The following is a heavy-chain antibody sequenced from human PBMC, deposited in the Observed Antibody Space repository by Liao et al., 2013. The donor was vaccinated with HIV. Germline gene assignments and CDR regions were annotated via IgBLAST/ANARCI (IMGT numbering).Heavy chain of an antibody. CDR2: IYHSGSS. CDR3: ASFAPERDAFDI. D-gene: IGHD1-14*01. V-gene: IGHV4-30-2*01. Sequence: QLQLQESGAGLVKPSQTLSLTCAVSGASIIRGVYSWSWIRQPPGKGLEWIGYIYHSGSSYYNPSLRNRVTISVDRSKNQFSLKLNSVTAADTAVYYCASFAPERDAFDIWAKGQWSPSLQ. CDR1: GASIIRGVYS. J-gene: IGHJ3*02.